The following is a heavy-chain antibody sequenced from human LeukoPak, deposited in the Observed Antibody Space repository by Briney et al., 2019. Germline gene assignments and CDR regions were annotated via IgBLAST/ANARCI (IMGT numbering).Heavy chain of an antibody. J-gene: IGHJ4*02. CDR2: IKPDGSDK. CDR1: GFTFRDYW. D-gene: IGHD6-13*01. CDR3: ARDLFPVAAAGCDY. V-gene: IGHV3-7*01. Sequence: GGSLRLSCAASGFTFRDYWMSWVRQAPGKGLERVANIKPDGSDKYYADSVKGRFTISRDNSKNTLYLQMNSLRAEDTAVYYCARDLFPVAAAGCDYWGQGTLVTVSS.